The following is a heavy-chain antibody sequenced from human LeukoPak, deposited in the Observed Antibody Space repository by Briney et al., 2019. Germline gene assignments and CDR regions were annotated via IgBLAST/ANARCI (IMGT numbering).Heavy chain of an antibody. D-gene: IGHD5-24*01. CDR3: ARWRWQQSEFDY. J-gene: IGHJ4*02. V-gene: IGHV3-7*01. CDR1: GFTFNTYS. Sequence: GGSLRLSCAASGFTFNTYSMGWVRHAPGTGLECVANIQQDGSEEYCVDSVKGRFTISRDNAKNSLYLQMNSLRAEDTATYYCARWRWQQSEFDYWGQGSLVTVSS. CDR2: IQQDGSEE.